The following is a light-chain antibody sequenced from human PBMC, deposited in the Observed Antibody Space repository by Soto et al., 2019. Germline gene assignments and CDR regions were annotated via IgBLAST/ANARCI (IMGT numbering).Light chain of an antibody. Sequence: QSVLTQPPSASGTPGQRVTISCSGSSSNIGSNTVNWYQQLPGTAPKLLIYSNNQRPSGVPDRFSGSKSGTSASLAISGLQSEDEAYYYCAAWDDSLNGFYVFGTATKVTVL. CDR3: AAWDDSLNGFYV. J-gene: IGLJ1*01. V-gene: IGLV1-44*01. CDR2: SNN. CDR1: SSNIGSNT.